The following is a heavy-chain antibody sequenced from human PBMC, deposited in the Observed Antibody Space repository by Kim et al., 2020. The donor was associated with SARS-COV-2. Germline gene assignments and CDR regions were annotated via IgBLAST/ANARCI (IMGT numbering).Heavy chain of an antibody. Sequence: GGSLRLSCAASGFTFSSYGMNWVRQAPGKGLEWVAVIRNGGSNKYYVDSVKGRFTISRDNAKNTLYLQMNSLRAEDTAMYYCARDPEDYSSSSCALDIWGQGTMVTVSS. V-gene: IGHV3-33*08. D-gene: IGHD6-6*01. CDR2: IRNGGSNK. CDR3: ARDPEDYSSSSCALDI. CDR1: GFTFSSYG. J-gene: IGHJ3*02.